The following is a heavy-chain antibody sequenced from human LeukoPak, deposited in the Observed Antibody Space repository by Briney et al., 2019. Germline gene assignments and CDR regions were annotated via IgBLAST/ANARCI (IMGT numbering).Heavy chain of an antibody. CDR2: ISSSSSYI. Sequence: GGSLRLSCAASGFTFSSYSMNWVRQAPGKGLEWVSSISSSSSYIYYADSVKGRFTISRDNAKNSLYLQMNSLRAEDTAVYYCARVKTMIIVVSLFDYWGQGTLVTVSS. CDR3: ARVKTMIIVVSLFDY. CDR1: GFTFSSYS. D-gene: IGHD3-22*01. J-gene: IGHJ4*02. V-gene: IGHV3-21*01.